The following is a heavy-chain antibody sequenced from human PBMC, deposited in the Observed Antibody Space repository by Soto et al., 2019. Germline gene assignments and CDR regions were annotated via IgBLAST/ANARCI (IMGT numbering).Heavy chain of an antibody. CDR2: ISWNGGTT. J-gene: IGHJ4*02. CDR1: GFRFDDFA. D-gene: IGHD3-10*01. V-gene: IGHV3-9*01. Sequence: DVQLVESGGGLVQPGRSLRLSCAASGFRFDDFAMHWVRQAPGRGLEWVAVISWNGGTTIYADSVKGRFSVSRDNSKNSLFLQMDSLRPEDTALYYCSRDIQALGKFTLQRFDFWGQGTQVTVSS. CDR3: SRDIQALGKFTLQRFDF.